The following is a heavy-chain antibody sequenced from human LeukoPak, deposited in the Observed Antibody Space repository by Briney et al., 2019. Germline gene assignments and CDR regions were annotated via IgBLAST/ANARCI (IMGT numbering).Heavy chain of an antibody. CDR3: ARHKMATIRYYFGY. J-gene: IGHJ4*02. Sequence: SETLSLTCAVYGGSFSGYYWSWIRQPPGKGLEWIGEINHSGSTNYNPSLKSRVTISVDTSKNQFSLKLSSVTAADTAVYYCARHKMATIRYYFGYWGQGTLVTVSS. CDR2: INHSGST. CDR1: GGSFSGYY. V-gene: IGHV4-34*01. D-gene: IGHD5-24*01.